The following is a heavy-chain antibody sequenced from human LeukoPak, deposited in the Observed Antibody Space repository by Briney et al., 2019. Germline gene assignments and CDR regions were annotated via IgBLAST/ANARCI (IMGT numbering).Heavy chain of an antibody. CDR3: ARVNYPRDYYDSSGYYFDF. J-gene: IGHJ5*01. CDR2: VYYSGST. D-gene: IGHD3-22*01. Sequence: SETLSLTCTVSGASISSYYWSWIRQPPGKGLEWIAYVYYSGSTNYNPSLESRVTISVDTSNNQFSLRLSSVTAADTAVYYCARVNYPRDYYDSSGYYFDFWGQGTLVTVSS. V-gene: IGHV4-59*01. CDR1: GASISSYY.